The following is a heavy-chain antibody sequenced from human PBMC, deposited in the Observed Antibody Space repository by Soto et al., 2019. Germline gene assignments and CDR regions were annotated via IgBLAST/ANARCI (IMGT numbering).Heavy chain of an antibody. Sequence: EVQLVESGGGLVQPGGSLRLSCAAYGFTFRSYWMHWVRQAPGKGLEWVSYIFNEEKTTNYADAVKGRFTISRDNARNTLFLQMSNLKAEDTAVYYCVRDYGHSGYFDYWDQGTQVTVSS. J-gene: IGHJ4*02. CDR3: VRDYGHSGYFDY. CDR2: IFNEEKTT. V-gene: IGHV3-74*01. D-gene: IGHD3-22*01. CDR1: GFTFRSYW.